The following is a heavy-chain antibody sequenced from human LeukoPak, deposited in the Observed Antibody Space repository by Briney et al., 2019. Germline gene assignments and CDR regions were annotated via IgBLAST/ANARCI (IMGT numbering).Heavy chain of an antibody. J-gene: IGHJ4*02. Sequence: ASVKVSCKASGGTFSSYAISWVRQAPGQGLEWMGGIIPIFGTANYAQKFQGRVTITTDESTSTAYMELSSLRSEDTAVYYCAIRVEGPGHRRVRGVPDYWGQGTLVTVSS. CDR3: AIRVEGPGHRRVRGVPDY. D-gene: IGHD3-10*01. CDR2: IIPIFGTA. V-gene: IGHV1-69*05. CDR1: GGTFSSYA.